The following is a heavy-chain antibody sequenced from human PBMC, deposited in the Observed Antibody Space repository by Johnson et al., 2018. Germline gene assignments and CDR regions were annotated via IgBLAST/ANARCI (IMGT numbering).Heavy chain of an antibody. CDR3: TTDLAMIGGDI. Sequence: VRLQESGGGLVKHGGSLRVSCAASGFTFSNAWMSWVRQAPGKGLEWVGRIKTKTDGGTTDYDAAVKGRFTISREDSKNTVYVQMNSLKTEDTAVYYCTTDLAMIGGDIWGQGTMVTVSS. CDR1: GFTFSNAW. V-gene: IGHV3-15*05. J-gene: IGHJ3*02. CDR2: IKTKTDGGTT. D-gene: IGHD3-22*01.